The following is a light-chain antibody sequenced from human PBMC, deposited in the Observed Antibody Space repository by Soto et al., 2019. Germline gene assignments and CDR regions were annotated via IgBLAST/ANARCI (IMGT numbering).Light chain of an antibody. V-gene: IGKV3-15*01. CDR1: QPLNNN. CDR3: QQYERWPPAIK. Sequence: EIVMTQSPATLSVSPGDRATLSCSAGQPLNNNVAWYQHKPGQAPSLLIYCASTRATGISARFSGSGSGTEFTLSISSLQSEDFAVYYCQQYERWPPAIKFGQGTRLGIK. J-gene: IGKJ5*01. CDR2: CAS.